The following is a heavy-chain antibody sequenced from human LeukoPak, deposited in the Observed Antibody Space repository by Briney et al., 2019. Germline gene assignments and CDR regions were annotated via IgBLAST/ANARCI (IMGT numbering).Heavy chain of an antibody. Sequence: GRSLRLSCAASGFTFSSYAMHWVRQAPGKGLEWVAVISYDGSNKYYADSVKGRFTISRDNSKNTLYLQMNSLRAEDTAVYYCASDTVVVPAAISYYFDYWGQGTLVTVSS. CDR3: ASDTVVVPAAISYYFDY. V-gene: IGHV3-30-3*01. D-gene: IGHD2-2*01. CDR2: ISYDGSNK. CDR1: GFTFSSYA. J-gene: IGHJ4*02.